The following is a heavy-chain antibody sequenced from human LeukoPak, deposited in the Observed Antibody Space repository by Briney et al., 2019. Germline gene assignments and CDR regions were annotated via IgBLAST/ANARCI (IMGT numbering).Heavy chain of an antibody. CDR1: GFTFSSYE. Sequence: HPGGSLRLSCAASGFTFSSYEMNWVRQAPGKGLDWVSYISSSGSAIYYADSVRGRFTISRDSAKNSLYLQMNSLRAEDTAVYYCARARRDCSGGSCYPDYNWFDPWGQGTLVTVSS. V-gene: IGHV3-48*03. CDR2: ISSSGSAI. D-gene: IGHD2-15*01. J-gene: IGHJ5*02. CDR3: ARARRDCSGGSCYPDYNWFDP.